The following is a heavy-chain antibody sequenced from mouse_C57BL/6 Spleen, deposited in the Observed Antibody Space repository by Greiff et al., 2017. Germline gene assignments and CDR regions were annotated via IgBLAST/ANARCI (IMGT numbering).Heavy chain of an antibody. CDR1: GYSITSGYY. Sequence: EVKLMESGPGLVKPSQSLSLTCSVTGYSITSGYYWNWIRQFPGNKLEWMGYISYDGSNNYNPSLKNRISITRDTSKNQFFLKLNSVTTEDTATYYCARGLKLYAMDYWGQGTSVTVSS. CDR3: ARGLKLYAMDY. J-gene: IGHJ4*01. V-gene: IGHV3-6*01. D-gene: IGHD6-1*01. CDR2: ISYDGSN.